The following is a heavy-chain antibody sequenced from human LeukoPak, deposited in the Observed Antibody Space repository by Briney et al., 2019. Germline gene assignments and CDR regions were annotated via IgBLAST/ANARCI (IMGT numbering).Heavy chain of an antibody. CDR3: VRFRSVTAVDL. Sequence: GGCLSLSCAASGLAFNLYWMTWVRPAPGGGGGWVANINPAGGETTSVGPLKGRFTIPRDNAKNRFYLQMDRLGAGGRVCHFCVRFRSVTAVDLWGQGTLVTVSS. CDR1: GLAFNLYW. V-gene: IGHV3-7*01. J-gene: IGHJ4*02. D-gene: IGHD2-21*02. CDR2: INPAGGET.